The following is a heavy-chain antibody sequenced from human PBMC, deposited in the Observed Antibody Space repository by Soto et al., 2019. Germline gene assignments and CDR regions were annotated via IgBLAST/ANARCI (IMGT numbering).Heavy chain of an antibody. CDR3: ARYDGAYYDSSGYYYVSGGAFDI. J-gene: IGHJ3*02. V-gene: IGHV1-46*01. D-gene: IGHD3-22*01. CDR2: INPSGGSA. CDR1: GYTFTSYY. Sequence: GASVKVSCKASGYTFTSYYMHWVRQAPGQGLEWMGIINPSGGSASYAQKFQGRVTMTRDTSTSTVYMELSSLRSEDTAVYYCARYDGAYYDSSGYYYVSGGAFDIWGQGTMVTVSS.